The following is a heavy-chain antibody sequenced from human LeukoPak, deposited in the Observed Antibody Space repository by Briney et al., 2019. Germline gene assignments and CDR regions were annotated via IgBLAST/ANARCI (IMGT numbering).Heavy chain of an antibody. CDR1: VYTFTSYG. V-gene: IGHV1-18*01. CDR2: ISAYNGNT. J-gene: IGHJ4*02. CDR3: ARDPRTVVTSEALDY. D-gene: IGHD4-23*01. Sequence: ASVKVSCKASVYTFTSYGISWVRQAPGQGLERMGWISAYNGNTKYAQKLQGRVTMTTDTSTSTAYMELRSLRSDDTAVYFCARDPRTVVTSEALDYWGQGTLVTVSS.